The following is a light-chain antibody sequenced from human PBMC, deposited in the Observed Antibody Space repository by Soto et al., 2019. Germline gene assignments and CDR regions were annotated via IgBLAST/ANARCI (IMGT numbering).Light chain of an antibody. V-gene: IGKV3-20*01. CDR2: GAS. Sequence: EIVLTQSPGTLSLSPGERATLSCRASQSISSRYLAWYQQKPGQAPRLLIYGASSRATGIPDRFSGSGSGIDFILTISRLEPEDFAVYYCQQYGSSFTFGPGTKVDIK. CDR3: QQYGSSFT. CDR1: QSISSRY. J-gene: IGKJ3*01.